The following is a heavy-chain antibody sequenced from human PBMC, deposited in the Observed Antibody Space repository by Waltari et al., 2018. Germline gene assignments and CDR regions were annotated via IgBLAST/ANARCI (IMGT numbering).Heavy chain of an antibody. J-gene: IGHJ4*02. Sequence: QVQLQQWGAGLLKPSETLSLTCAVYGGSFSGYYWSWIRPPPGKGLEWIGEINPSGSTTNNPSLKSRVTISVDTSKNQFSLKLSYVTAADTAVYYCARARVPMGPAPWDYWGQGTLVTVSS. CDR2: INPSGST. CDR1: GGSFSGYY. V-gene: IGHV4-34*01. CDR3: ARARVPMGPAPWDY. D-gene: IGHD2-2*01.